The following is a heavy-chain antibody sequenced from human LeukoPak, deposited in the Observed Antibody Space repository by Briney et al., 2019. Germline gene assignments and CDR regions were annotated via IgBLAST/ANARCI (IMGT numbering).Heavy chain of an antibody. CDR3: AREDSSSSDY. Sequence: SETLSLTCTVSGGSISSYYWSWIRQPAGKGLEWIGRIYTSGSTNFNPSLKSRVTISVDKSENQFSLKLSSVTAADTAVYYCAREDSSSSDYWGQGTLVTVSS. CDR1: GGSISSYY. J-gene: IGHJ4*02. CDR2: IYTSGST. V-gene: IGHV4-4*07. D-gene: IGHD6-13*01.